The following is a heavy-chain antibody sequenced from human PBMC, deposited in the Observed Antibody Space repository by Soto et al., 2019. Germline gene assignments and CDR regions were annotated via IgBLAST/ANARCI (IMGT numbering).Heavy chain of an antibody. CDR2: IWYDGSNK. V-gene: IGHV3-33*01. J-gene: IGHJ5*02. Sequence: GSLRLSCEASGFTFSSYGMHWVRQAPGKGLEWVAVIWYDGSNKYYADSVKGRFTISRDNSKNTLYLQMNSLRAEDTAVYYCARDRRERFLEWLLSGWFYPWGQGTLVTISS. CDR3: ARDRRERFLEWLLSGWFYP. D-gene: IGHD3-3*01. CDR1: GFTFSSYG.